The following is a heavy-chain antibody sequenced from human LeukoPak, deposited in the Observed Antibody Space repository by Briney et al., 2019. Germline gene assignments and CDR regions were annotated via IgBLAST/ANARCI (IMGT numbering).Heavy chain of an antibody. J-gene: IGHJ4*02. CDR2: ISGSGSTT. D-gene: IGHD1-26*01. Sequence: GGSLRLSCATSEFSFGGYAMSWVRQAPGKGLEWVSAISGSGSTTYYADSVRGRFSISRDNSGNTLYLQMNSLSAEDTAVYYCAKAFRGYTGSYFDYRGQGTLVTVSS. CDR3: AKAFRGYTGSYFDY. CDR1: EFSFGGYA. V-gene: IGHV3-23*01.